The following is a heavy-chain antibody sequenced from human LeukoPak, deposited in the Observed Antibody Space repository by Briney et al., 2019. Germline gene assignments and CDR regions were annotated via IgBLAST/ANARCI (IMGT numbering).Heavy chain of an antibody. CDR3: ARDEAGIVVVPAATLFDY. V-gene: IGHV1-18*01. CDR2: ISAYNGNT. Sequence: ASVKVSCKASVYTFTSYGISWVRQAPGQGLEWMGWISAYNGNTNYAQKLQGRVNMTTDTSTSTAYMELRSLRSDDTAVYYCARDEAGIVVVPAATLFDYWGQGTLVTVSS. D-gene: IGHD2-2*01. CDR1: VYTFTSYG. J-gene: IGHJ4*02.